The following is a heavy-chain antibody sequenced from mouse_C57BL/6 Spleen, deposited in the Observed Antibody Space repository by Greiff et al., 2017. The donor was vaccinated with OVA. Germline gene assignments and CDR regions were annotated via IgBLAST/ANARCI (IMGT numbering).Heavy chain of an antibody. Sequence: EVKLVESEGGLVQPGSSMKLSCTASGFTFSDYYMAWVRQVPEKGLEWVANINYDGSSTYYLDSLKSRFIISRDNAKNILYLQMSSLKSEDTATYYCARDPTYGSSWYFDVWGTGTTVTVSS. CDR1: GFTFSDYY. CDR2: INYDGSST. CDR3: ARDPTYGSSWYFDV. J-gene: IGHJ1*03. V-gene: IGHV5-16*01. D-gene: IGHD1-1*01.